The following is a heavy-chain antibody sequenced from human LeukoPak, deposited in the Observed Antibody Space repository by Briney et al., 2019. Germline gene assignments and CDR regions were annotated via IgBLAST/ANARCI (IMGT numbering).Heavy chain of an antibody. Sequence: GASVKVSCKTSGYSFTNFYIHWVRQAPGQGREWMGMVNTSGGSTISAQRFQDRVNMTTDTSTRTVYMEMTGLTSDDTGIYYCARDAFWGQGTQVTVSS. CDR3: ARDAF. CDR1: GYSFTNFY. J-gene: IGHJ4*02. V-gene: IGHV1-46*01. CDR2: VNTSGGST. D-gene: IGHD3-3*02.